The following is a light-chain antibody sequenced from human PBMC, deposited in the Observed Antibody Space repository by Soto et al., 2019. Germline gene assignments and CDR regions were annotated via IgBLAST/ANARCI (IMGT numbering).Light chain of an antibody. CDR1: SSDLGGYNY. CDR2: DVN. V-gene: IGLV2-11*01. CDR3: CSYAGSYTFVV. J-gene: IGLJ2*01. Sequence: QSALTQPRSVSGSPGQSVTISCTGTSSDLGGYNYVSWYQQHPGKAPKLMIYDVNKRPSGVPDRFSGSKSGNTASLTISGLQAEDEADYYCCSYAGSYTFVVLGGGPMLTVL.